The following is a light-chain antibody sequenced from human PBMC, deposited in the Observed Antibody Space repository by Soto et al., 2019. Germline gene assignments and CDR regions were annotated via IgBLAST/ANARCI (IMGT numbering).Light chain of an antibody. CDR2: GAS. Sequence: ETVMTQSPATLSVSPGERATLSCRASQSVRSELAWYQQKPGQGPRLLIYGASTRPTGIPAKISGSGSGTEFTLTISSLQPEDSAVYFCQQYNNWPPTFGRGTKVDSK. J-gene: IGKJ1*01. CDR1: QSVRSE. CDR3: QQYNNWPPT. V-gene: IGKV3-15*01.